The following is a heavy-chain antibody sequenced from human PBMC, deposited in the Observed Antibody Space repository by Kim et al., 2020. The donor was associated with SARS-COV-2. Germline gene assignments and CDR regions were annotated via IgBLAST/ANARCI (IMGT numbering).Heavy chain of an antibody. V-gene: IGHV4-4*02. Sequence: SETLSLTCAVSGGSISSSNWWSWVRQPPGKGLEWIGEIYHSGSTNYNPSLKSRVTISVDKSKNQFSLKLSSVTAADTAVYYCSRDQPYERGRFDPWGQGTLVTVSS. J-gene: IGHJ5*02. CDR1: GGSISSSNW. CDR3: SRDQPYERGRFDP. CDR2: IYHSGST. D-gene: IGHD3-22*01.